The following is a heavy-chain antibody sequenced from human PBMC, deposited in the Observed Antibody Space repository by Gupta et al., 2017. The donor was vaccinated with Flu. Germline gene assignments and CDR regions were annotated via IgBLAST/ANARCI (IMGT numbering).Heavy chain of an antibody. CDR1: GFSFSNFG. Sequence: QVHLVESGGGVVQPGGSLRLSCVASGFSFSNFGMHWVRQAPGKGLEWVAVIWYDRSQTYYADSVKGRFTISRDNSKNNLYLQMNNLGVEDTAVYYCAGTTTYSGRSYFDYWGQGTLVSVSS. D-gene: IGHD3-10*01. CDR2: IWYDRSQT. J-gene: IGHJ4*02. CDR3: AGTTTYSGRSYFDY. V-gene: IGHV3-33*01.